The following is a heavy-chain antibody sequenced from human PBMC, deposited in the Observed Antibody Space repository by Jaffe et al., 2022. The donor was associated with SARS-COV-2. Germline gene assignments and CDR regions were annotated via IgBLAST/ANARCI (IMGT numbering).Heavy chain of an antibody. J-gene: IGHJ4*02. CDR2: ISSSSSYI. V-gene: IGHV3-21*01. CDR3: ARVAYCGGDCGN. Sequence: EVQLVESGGGLVKPGGSLRLSCAASGFTFSSYSMNWVRQAPGKGLEWVSSISSSSSYIYYADSVKGRFTISRDNAKNSLYLQMNSLRAEDTAVYYCARVAYCGGDCGNWGQGTLVTVSS. D-gene: IGHD2-21*02. CDR1: GFTFSSYS.